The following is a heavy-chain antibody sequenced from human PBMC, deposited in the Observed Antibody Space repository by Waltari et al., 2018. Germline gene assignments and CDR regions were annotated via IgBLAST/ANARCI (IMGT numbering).Heavy chain of an antibody. J-gene: IGHJ5*02. CDR3: ARRSSRRVTWFDP. CDR2: INHSGST. D-gene: IGHD6-13*01. CDR1: GGSFSGYY. V-gene: IGHV4-34*01. Sequence: QVQLQQWGAGLLKPSETLSLTCAVYGGSFSGYYWSWIRQPPGKGLEWIGEINHSGSTNYNPSLKSRVTISVDTSKNQFSRKLSSVTAADTAVYYCARRSSRRVTWFDPWGQGTLVTV.